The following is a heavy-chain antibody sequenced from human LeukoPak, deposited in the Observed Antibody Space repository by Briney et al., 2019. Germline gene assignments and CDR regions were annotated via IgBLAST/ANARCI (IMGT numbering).Heavy chain of an antibody. J-gene: IGHJ4*02. CDR2: INYSGRT. Sequence: SETLSLTCAVYGGSFSGYYWTWIRQPPGKGPEWIGEINYSGRTNYNPSLKSRVTVSVDTSKNQFALKVSSVTAADTAVYYCARGPSERYYESSGYYYFDYWGQGSLVTVSS. CDR1: GGSFSGYY. D-gene: IGHD3-22*01. V-gene: IGHV4-34*01. CDR3: ARGPSERYYESSGYYYFDY.